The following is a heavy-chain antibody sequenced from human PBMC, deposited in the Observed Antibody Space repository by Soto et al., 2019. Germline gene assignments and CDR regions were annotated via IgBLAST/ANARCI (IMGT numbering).Heavy chain of an antibody. V-gene: IGHV4-59*01. CDR3: ARMTYYYGSGSADYYYGMDV. Sequence: SETLSLTCTVSGGSISSYYWSWIRQPPGKGLEWIGYIYYSGSTNYNPSLKSRVTISVDTSKNQFSLKLSSVTAADTAVYYCARMTYYYGSGSADYYYGMDVWGQGTTVTVS. J-gene: IGHJ6*02. CDR2: IYYSGST. D-gene: IGHD3-10*01. CDR1: GGSISSYY.